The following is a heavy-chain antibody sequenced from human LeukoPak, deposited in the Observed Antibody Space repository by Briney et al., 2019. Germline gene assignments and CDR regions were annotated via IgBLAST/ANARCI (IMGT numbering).Heavy chain of an antibody. CDR2: NYYSGST. CDR3: AAPIGGTYAFDI. V-gene: IGHV4-59*01. D-gene: IGHD3-16*01. CDR1: GGSISSYY. J-gene: IGHJ3*02. Sequence: SETLSLTCTVSGGSISSYYWSWLRQPPGKGQEWIGYNYYSGSTNYNPSLKSRVTISVDTSKNQFSLKLSSVTAADTAVYYCAAPIGGTYAFDIWGQGTMVTVSS.